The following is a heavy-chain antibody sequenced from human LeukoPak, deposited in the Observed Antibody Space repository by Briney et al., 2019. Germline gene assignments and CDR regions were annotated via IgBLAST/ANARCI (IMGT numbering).Heavy chain of an antibody. D-gene: IGHD6-19*01. J-gene: IGHJ5*02. CDR3: ARHGTGPSSGWVLDWFDP. V-gene: IGHV4-39*01. Sequence: PSETLSLTCAVYGGSFSGYYWGWIRQPPGKGLEWIGSIYYSGSTYYNPSLKSRVTISVDTSKNQFSLRLSSVTAADTAVYYCARHGTGPSSGWVLDWFDPWGQGTLVTVPS. CDR1: GGSFSGYY. CDR2: IYYSGST.